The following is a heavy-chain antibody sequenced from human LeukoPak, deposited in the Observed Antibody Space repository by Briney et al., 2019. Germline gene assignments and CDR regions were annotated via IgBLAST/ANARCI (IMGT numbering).Heavy chain of an antibody. CDR3: AKRSVPATFYFDH. CDR2: ISADGGRT. Sequence: GGSLRLSCAASGFTFSSYAMSWVRQAPGKGLEWVSSISADGGRTYYADPVKGRFTISRDSSRNTLYLQMNSLRAEDTAVYHCAKRSVPATFYFDHWGRGTLVTVST. CDR1: GFTFSSYA. V-gene: IGHV3-23*01. J-gene: IGHJ4*02.